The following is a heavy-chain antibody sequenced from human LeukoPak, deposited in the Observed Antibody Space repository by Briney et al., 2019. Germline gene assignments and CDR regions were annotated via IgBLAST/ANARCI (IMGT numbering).Heavy chain of an antibody. CDR3: AKGAYDYIEMGYFDY. Sequence: GSLSLSCAASGFSISNSAMSWVRQAPGKGLEWVSLISGSSGSTFYADSVKGRFTISRDNSKNTLFLQMNSLRAEDTAVYYCAKGAYDYIEMGYFDYWGQGTLVTVSS. V-gene: IGHV3-23*01. CDR1: GFSISNSA. CDR2: ISGSSGST. J-gene: IGHJ4*02. D-gene: IGHD5-12*01.